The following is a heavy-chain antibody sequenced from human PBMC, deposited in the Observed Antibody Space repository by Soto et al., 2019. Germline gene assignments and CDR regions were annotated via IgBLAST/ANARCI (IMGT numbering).Heavy chain of an antibody. Sequence: QVQLVQSGAEVKKPGASVKVSCKASGYTFTSYDINWVRQATGQGVEWMGWMNPNSGNTGYAQKFQGRVTMTRNTAFSTAYIGLTSLRSAATAVYYWAREMAAQGMDVWGQGTTVTVSS. V-gene: IGHV1-8*01. CDR1: GYTFTSYD. D-gene: IGHD6-13*01. CDR3: AREMAAQGMDV. CDR2: MNPNSGNT. J-gene: IGHJ6*02.